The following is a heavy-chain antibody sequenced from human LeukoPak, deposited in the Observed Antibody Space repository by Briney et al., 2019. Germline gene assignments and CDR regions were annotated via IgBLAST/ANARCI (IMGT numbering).Heavy chain of an antibody. J-gene: IGHJ4*02. CDR2: IIPIFGTA. V-gene: IGHV1-69*13. D-gene: IGHD4-17*01. CDR3: ARVAHDYGDYPYTYYFDY. Sequence: SVKVSCKTSGYTFTDYYMHWVRQAPGQGLEWMGGIIPIFGTANYAQKFQGRVTITADESTSTAYMELSSLRSEDTAVYYCARVAHDYGDYPYTYYFDYWGQGTLVTVSS. CDR1: GYTFTDYY.